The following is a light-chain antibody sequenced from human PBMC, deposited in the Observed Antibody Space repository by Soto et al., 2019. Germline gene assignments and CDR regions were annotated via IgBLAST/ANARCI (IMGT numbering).Light chain of an antibody. CDR1: QSVSTY. CDR2: EAS. CDR3: QQRSNWPPT. J-gene: IGKJ4*01. V-gene: IGKV3-11*01. Sequence: PGERVTVSCRASQSVSTYLAWYQQKPGQAPRLLIYEASNRATGIPARFSGSGSGTDFILTISSLEPEDFAVYYCQQRSNWPPTFGGGTKVEIK.